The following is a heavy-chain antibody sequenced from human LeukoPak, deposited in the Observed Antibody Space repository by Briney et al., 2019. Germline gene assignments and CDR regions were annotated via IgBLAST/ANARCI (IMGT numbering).Heavy chain of an antibody. Sequence: GGSLRLSCAASGFTFSGSAMHWVRQASGKGLEWVGRIRSKANSYATAYAASVKGRFTISRDDSKNTANLQMNSLKTEDTAVYFCTSFDTWTTVDYWGQGTLVTVSS. CDR2: IRSKANSYAT. V-gene: IGHV3-73*01. CDR1: GFTFSGSA. D-gene: IGHD1-14*01. J-gene: IGHJ4*02. CDR3: TSFDTWTTVDY.